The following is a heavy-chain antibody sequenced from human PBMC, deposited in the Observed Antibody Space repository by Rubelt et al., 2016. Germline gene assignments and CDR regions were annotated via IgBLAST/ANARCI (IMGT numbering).Heavy chain of an antibody. CDR2: IFRSGSVT. V-gene: IGHV3-11*03. CDR3: ARPTSYYFDSSTYSGYYYYYIEDV. Sequence: MSWLRQAPGKSPEWISYIFRSGSVTHYADSVKGRFTISRDDDENSVSLQMSHLRVEGTATYFCARPTSYYFDSSTYSGYYYYYIEDVWGQGTTVTVSS. D-gene: IGHD3-22*01. J-gene: IGHJ6*02.